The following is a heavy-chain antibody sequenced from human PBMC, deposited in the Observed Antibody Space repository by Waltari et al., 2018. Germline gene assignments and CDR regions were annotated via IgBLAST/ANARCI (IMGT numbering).Heavy chain of an antibody. Sequence: VEVVESGGDLIQPGTSLGLSCAASGFVFSTYEREGVRQAPGKGLEWLAVLSYYGSNKYYTDSVRGRFTISRDNSKNTMYLEMNSLRTDDTAIYYCARENRQWLSPEPYYFDYWGQGTPVTVTS. CDR3: ARENRQWLSPEPYYFDY. CDR2: LSYYGSNK. V-gene: IGHV3-30*10. J-gene: IGHJ4*02. D-gene: IGHD6-19*01. CDR1: GFVFSTYE.